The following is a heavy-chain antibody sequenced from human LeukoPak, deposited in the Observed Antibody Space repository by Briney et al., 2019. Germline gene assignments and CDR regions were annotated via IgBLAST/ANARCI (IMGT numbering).Heavy chain of an antibody. Sequence: SETLSLTCTVSGGSISSYYWSWIRQPPGKGLEWIGSIYYSGSTYYNPSLKSRVTISVDTSKNQFSLKLSSVTAADTAVYYCARTQQLVRRTNWFDPWGQGTLVTVSS. CDR3: ARTQQLVRRTNWFDP. J-gene: IGHJ5*02. D-gene: IGHD6-13*01. CDR1: GGSISSYY. CDR2: IYYSGST. V-gene: IGHV4-59*12.